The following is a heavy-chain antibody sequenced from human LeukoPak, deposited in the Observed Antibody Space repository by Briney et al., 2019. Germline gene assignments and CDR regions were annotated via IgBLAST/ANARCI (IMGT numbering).Heavy chain of an antibody. J-gene: IGHJ4*02. CDR2: IIPIFGTA. D-gene: IGHD2-15*01. Sequence: SVKVSCKASGYTFTGYYMHWVRQAPGQGLEWMGGIIPIFGTANYAQKFQGRVTITTDESTSTAYMELSSLRSEDTAVYYCSGGNNYWGQGTLVTVSS. CDR1: GYTFTGYY. V-gene: IGHV1-69*05. CDR3: SGGNNY.